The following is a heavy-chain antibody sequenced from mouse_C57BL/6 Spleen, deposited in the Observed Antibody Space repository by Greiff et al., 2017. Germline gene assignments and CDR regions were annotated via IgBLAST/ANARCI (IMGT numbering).Heavy chain of an antibody. Sequence: VKLQQPGAELVKPGASVKLSCKASGYTFTSYWMHWVKQRPGQGLEWIGMIHPNSGSTNYNEKFKSKATLTVDKSSSTAYMQLSSLTSEDSAVYYCARSGKSAMDYWGQGTSVTVSS. CDR2: IHPNSGST. CDR1: GYTFTSYW. V-gene: IGHV1-64*01. D-gene: IGHD2-1*01. CDR3: ARSGKSAMDY. J-gene: IGHJ4*01.